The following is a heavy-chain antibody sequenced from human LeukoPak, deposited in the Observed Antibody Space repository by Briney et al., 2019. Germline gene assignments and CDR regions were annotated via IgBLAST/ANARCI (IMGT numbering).Heavy chain of an antibody. D-gene: IGHD2-15*01. CDR2: ISGGSDGT. Sequence: GGSLRLSCAASGFTLINYAMSWVRQAPGLGLEWVSGISGGSDGTYYADSVKGRFTISRDNSKNTLYLQMNSLRAEDTALYYCARVRSGLHMDVWGQGTTVTVSS. CDR3: ARVRSGLHMDV. CDR1: GFTLINYA. J-gene: IGHJ6*02. V-gene: IGHV3-23*01.